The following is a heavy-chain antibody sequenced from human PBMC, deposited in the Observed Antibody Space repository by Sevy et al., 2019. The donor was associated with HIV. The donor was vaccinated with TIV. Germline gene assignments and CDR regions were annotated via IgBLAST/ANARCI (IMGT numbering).Heavy chain of an antibody. Sequence: GGSLRRSCAASGFTFSAHAMHWVRQAPGKGLEWVAVISYDGSTKYSADSVKGRFTISRGNCKNTVYLQINSRKTEGTTVYYCARDGSYSINWSPFYWGQGTLVTVSS. D-gene: IGHD1-20*01. CDR1: GFTFSAHA. CDR2: ISYDGSTK. J-gene: IGHJ4*02. V-gene: IGHV3-30-3*01. CDR3: ARDGSYSINWSPFY.